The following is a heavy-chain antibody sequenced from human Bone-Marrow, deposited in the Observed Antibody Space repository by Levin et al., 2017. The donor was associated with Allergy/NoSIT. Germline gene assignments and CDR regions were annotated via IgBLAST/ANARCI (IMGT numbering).Heavy chain of an antibody. CDR1: GFTFHNYG. Sequence: GGSLRLSCAASGFTFHNYGMSWVRQAPGKGLEWVSSITSYSDYIEYADALKGRFTISRDNAKSSLYLQMNSLRVEDTAVYYCARGHGDYSSNWFGPWGQGTLVTVSS. CDR3: ARGHGDYSSNWFGP. CDR2: ITSYSDYI. D-gene: IGHD4-17*01. V-gene: IGHV3-21*01. J-gene: IGHJ5*02.